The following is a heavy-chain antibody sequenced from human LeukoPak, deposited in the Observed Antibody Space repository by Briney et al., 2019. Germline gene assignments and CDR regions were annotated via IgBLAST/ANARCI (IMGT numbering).Heavy chain of an antibody. J-gene: IGHJ4*02. V-gene: IGHV3-33*08. CDR2: IWYDGSNK. D-gene: IGHD2-15*01. CDR1: GFTFSSYA. Sequence: GGSLRLSCAASGFTFSSYAMHWVRQAPGKGLEWVAVIWYDGSNKYYVDSVKGRFTISRDNSKNTLYLQMNSLRAEDTAVYYCARSRSFTSTRDFDYWGQGTRVSVSS. CDR3: ARSRSFTSTRDFDY.